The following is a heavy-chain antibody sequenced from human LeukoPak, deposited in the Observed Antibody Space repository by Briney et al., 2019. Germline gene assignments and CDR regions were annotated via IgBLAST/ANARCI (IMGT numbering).Heavy chain of an antibody. CDR3: ARHVDWFGELGDWFDP. CDR1: GFTFSDYY. D-gene: IGHD3-10*01. Sequence: GSLRLSCAASGFTFSDYYMSRIRQPPGKGLERIGEINHSGSTNYNPSLKSRVTISVDMSKNQFSLKLSSVTAADTAVYYCARHVDWFGELGDWFDPWGQGTLVTVSS. CDR2: INHSGST. J-gene: IGHJ5*02. V-gene: IGHV4-34*01.